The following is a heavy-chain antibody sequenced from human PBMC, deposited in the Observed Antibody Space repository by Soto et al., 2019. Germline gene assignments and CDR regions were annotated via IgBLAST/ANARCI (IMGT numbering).Heavy chain of an antibody. CDR2: IYYSGST. CDR3: ARQVVVGAYYSITYFDY. CDR1: GGSISSYY. V-gene: IGHV4-59*08. J-gene: IGHJ4*02. D-gene: IGHD3-22*01. Sequence: PSETLSLTCTVSGGSISSYYWSWIRQPPGKGLEWIGYIYYSGSTNYNPSLKSRVTISVDTSKNQFSLKLSSVTAADTAVYYCARQVVVGAYYSITYFDYWGQGTLVTVSS.